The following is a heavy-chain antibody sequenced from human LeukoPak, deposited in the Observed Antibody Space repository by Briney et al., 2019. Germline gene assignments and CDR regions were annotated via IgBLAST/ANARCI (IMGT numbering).Heavy chain of an antibody. Sequence: GGSLRLSCAASGFTFSSYVMSWVRQAPGKGLEWVSPISGSGDSTYYADSVKGRFTISRDNSKDTLYLQMSSLRAEDTAVYYCAIRPASVGFDYWGQGTLVTVSS. J-gene: IGHJ4*02. CDR1: GFTFSSYV. D-gene: IGHD1-26*01. CDR2: ISGSGDST. CDR3: AIRPASVGFDY. V-gene: IGHV3-23*01.